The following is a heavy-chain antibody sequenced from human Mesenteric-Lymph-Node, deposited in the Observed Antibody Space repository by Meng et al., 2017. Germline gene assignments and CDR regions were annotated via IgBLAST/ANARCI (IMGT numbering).Heavy chain of an antibody. D-gene: IGHD1-7*01. V-gene: IGHV4-34*01. J-gene: IGHJ4*02. Sequence: ESLKISCAASGFTFSDYYMSWVRQAPGKGLEWIGEIDPIGSTKYNPSLKSRVTISMDRSTSQFFLDLNSVNAADTAVYYCARERVRELGLLDYWGLGTLVTVSS. CDR3: ARERVRELGLLDY. CDR2: IDPIGST. CDR1: GFTFSDYY.